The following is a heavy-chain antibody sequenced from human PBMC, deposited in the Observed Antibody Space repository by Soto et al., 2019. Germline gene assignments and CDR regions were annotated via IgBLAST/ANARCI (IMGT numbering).Heavy chain of an antibody. CDR2: IYYSGST. V-gene: IGHV4-39*01. J-gene: IGHJ4*02. D-gene: IGHD3-16*02. CDR3: ARHAPANYDYVWGSYRRHFDY. Sequence: SETLSLTCTVSGGSISSSSYYWGWIRQPPGQGLEWIGSIYYSGSTYYNPSLKRRVTISVDTSKNQFSRKLSSVTAADTAVYYCARHAPANYDYVWGSYRRHFDYWGQGTLVTVSS. CDR1: GGSISSSSYY.